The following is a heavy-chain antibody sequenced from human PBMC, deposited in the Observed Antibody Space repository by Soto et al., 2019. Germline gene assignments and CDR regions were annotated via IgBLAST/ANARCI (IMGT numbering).Heavy chain of an antibody. D-gene: IGHD1-26*01. Sequence: GGSLKISCKGSGYSFTKYWIGWVRPMPGKGLEWMGIIYPGDSDTRYSPSFQGQVTISADKSINTAYLQWSSLKASETATYYCARTYSGTYPTPYYFDYWGQGSLVTVAS. J-gene: IGHJ4*02. CDR2: IYPGDSDT. V-gene: IGHV5-51*01. CDR1: GYSFTKYW. CDR3: ARTYSGTYPTPYYFDY.